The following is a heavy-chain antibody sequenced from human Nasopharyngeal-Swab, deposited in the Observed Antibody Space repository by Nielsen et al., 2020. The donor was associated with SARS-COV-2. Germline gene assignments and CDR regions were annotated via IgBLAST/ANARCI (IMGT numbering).Heavy chain of an antibody. CDR1: GFTFSDYY. CDR3: ARVSPPLLTGPYYYYGMDV. V-gene: IGHV3-11*06. J-gene: IGHJ6*02. Sequence: GESLKISCAASGFTFSDYYMSWIRQAPGKGLEWVSYISSSSSYTNYADSVKGRFTISRDNAKNSLYLQMNSLRAEDTAVYYCARVSPPLLTGPYYYYGMDVWGQWTTVTVSS. CDR2: ISSSSSYT. D-gene: IGHD3-9*01.